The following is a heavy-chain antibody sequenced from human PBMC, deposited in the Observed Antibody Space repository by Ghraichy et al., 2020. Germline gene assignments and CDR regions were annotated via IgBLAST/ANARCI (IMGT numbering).Heavy chain of an antibody. V-gene: IGHV1-46*01. Sequence: ASVKVSCKASGYTFTSYYMHWVRQAPGQGLEWMGIINPSGGSTSYAQKFQGRVTMTRDTSTRTVYMELSSLRSEDTAVYYCARDYYDSSGTPRAGFDYWGQGTLVTVSS. CDR3: ARDYYDSSGTPRAGFDY. CDR1: GYTFTSYY. J-gene: IGHJ4*02. D-gene: IGHD3-22*01. CDR2: INPSGGST.